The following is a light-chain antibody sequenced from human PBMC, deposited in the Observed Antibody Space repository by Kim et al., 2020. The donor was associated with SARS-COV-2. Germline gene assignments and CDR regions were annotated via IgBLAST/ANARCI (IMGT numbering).Light chain of an antibody. CDR2: RND. V-gene: IGLV1-47*01. CDR3: AAWDDSLSGYV. J-gene: IGLJ1*01. CDR1: SSNIGNNY. Sequence: GQRVTISCSRSSSNIGNNYVYWYLQLPGTAPKLLIDRNDLRPSGVPDRFSGSKSGTSASLAISGLRSEDEADYYCAAWDDSLSGYVFGTGTKVTVL.